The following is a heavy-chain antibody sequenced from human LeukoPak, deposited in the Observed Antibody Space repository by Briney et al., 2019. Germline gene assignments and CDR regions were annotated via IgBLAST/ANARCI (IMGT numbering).Heavy chain of an antibody. CDR3: ARDRRIVAADHFDY. J-gene: IGHJ4*02. CDR1: GYNFTTYG. Sequence: GASVKVSCKASGYNFTTYGISWVRQAPGQGLEWMGWISVYNGNTKYAQKLQGRVTMTTDASTTTAYMELRSLRSDDTAVYYCARDRRIVAADHFDYWGQGTLVTVSS. CDR2: ISVYNGNT. D-gene: IGHD6-13*01. V-gene: IGHV1-18*04.